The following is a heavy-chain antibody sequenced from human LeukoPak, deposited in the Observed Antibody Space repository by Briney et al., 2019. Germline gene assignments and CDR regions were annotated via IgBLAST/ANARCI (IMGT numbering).Heavy chain of an antibody. CDR1: GFTFSSYG. CDR2: IWDDGSEK. V-gene: IGHV3-33*01. J-gene: IGHJ2*01. CDR3: ARAPGRTSWAAWYFDL. Sequence: GGSLRLSCAASGFTFSSYGMHWVRQAPGKGLEWVAVIWDDGSEKYYADSVKGRFSISRDNSENTLSLQVNSLRAEDTAVYYCARAPGRTSWAAWYFDLWGRGTLVTVSS. D-gene: IGHD1-14*01.